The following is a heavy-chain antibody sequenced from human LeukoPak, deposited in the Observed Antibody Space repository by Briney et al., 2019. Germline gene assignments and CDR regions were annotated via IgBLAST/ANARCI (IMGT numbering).Heavy chain of an antibody. D-gene: IGHD1-14*01. CDR2: IRCDGNNK. CDR1: GFTFSNYG. V-gene: IGHV3-30*02. Sequence: GGSLRLSCGASGFTFSNYGMLWVRQAPGKGLEWVAFIRCDGNNKLYADSMKGRFTISRDNSKNTLYLHINSLRAEDTAVYYCVKDNPLDYWGQGTLVIVSS. J-gene: IGHJ4*02. CDR3: VKDNPLDY.